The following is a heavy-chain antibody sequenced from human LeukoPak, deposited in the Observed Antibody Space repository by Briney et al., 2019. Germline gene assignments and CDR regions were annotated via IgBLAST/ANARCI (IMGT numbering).Heavy chain of an antibody. CDR3: ARAYSSGWYFHYFDY. CDR1: GFTFSSYW. V-gene: IGHV3-7*03. Sequence: GGSPRLSCAASGFTFSSYWMSWVRQAPGKGLEWVANIKQDGSEKYYVDSVKGRFTISRDNAKNSLYLQMNSLRAEDTAVYYCARAYSSGWYFHYFDYWGQGTLVTVSS. J-gene: IGHJ4*02. CDR2: IKQDGSEK. D-gene: IGHD6-19*01.